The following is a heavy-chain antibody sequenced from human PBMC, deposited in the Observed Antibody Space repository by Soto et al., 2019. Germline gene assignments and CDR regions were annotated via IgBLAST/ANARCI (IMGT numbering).Heavy chain of an antibody. CDR2: ISGSGGST. J-gene: IGHJ4*02. CDR3: AKWSIVEVPAAGDFDY. Sequence: EVQLLESGGCLVQPGGSLRLSCAASGFTFSSDAMSWVRQAPWKGLEWVSVISGSGGSTYYADSVKGRFTISRDNSKNTLYPQMNSLRAEDTAVYYCAKWSIVEVPAAGDFDYWGQGTLVTVSS. CDR1: GFTFSSDA. D-gene: IGHD2-2*01. V-gene: IGHV3-23*01.